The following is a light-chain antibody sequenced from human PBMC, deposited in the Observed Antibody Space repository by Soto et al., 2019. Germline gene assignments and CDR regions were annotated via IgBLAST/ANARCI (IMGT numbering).Light chain of an antibody. CDR3: MQALRTWT. Sequence: DIVMTQSPLSLAVTPGEPASISCRSSQSLVYSNGYNYLDWYLQKPGQSPQLLIYLGSSRAPGVPDRCSGSGSGTDFTLKISRVEAEDVGVYYCMQALRTWTFGQGTKVEIK. V-gene: IGKV2-28*01. CDR1: QSLVYSNGYNY. CDR2: LGS. J-gene: IGKJ1*01.